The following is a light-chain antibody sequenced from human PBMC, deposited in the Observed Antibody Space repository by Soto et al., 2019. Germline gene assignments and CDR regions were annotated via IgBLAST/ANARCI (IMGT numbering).Light chain of an antibody. CDR2: AAS. V-gene: IGKV1-9*01. CDR3: QQHKDYPLT. Sequence: DIQLTQSPSFLSASVGDRVTITCRASHDISSYLTWYQQKPGKAPTVLIYAASTLQGGVPSRFSGSGSGTEFTLTISSLQSEDFASYYCQQHKDYPLTFGRGTRPEI. CDR1: HDISSY. J-gene: IGKJ5*01.